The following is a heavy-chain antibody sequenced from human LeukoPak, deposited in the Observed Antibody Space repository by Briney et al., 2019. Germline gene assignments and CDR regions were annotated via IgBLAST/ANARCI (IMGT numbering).Heavy chain of an antibody. CDR1: GFTFSSYW. CDR3: ARAPSEIGGYYPEYFRH. J-gene: IGHJ1*01. D-gene: IGHD3-22*01. V-gene: IGHV3-74*01. Sequence: PGGSLRLSCAASGFTFSSYWMHWVRQAPGKGQVWVSRIKSDGSTNYADSVKGRLTISRDNSKNTVSLQRNSLRAEDTGVYYCARAPSEIGGYYPEYFRHWGQGTLVTVSS. CDR2: IKSDGST.